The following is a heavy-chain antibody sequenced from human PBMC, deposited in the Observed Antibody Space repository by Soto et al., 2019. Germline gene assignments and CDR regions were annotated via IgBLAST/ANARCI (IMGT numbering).Heavy chain of an antibody. J-gene: IGHJ6*02. CDR2: INHSGST. CDR3: ARGRVYDFWSGYYKYYYYGMDV. V-gene: IGHV4-34*01. Sequence: PSETPSLTCAVYGESFSGYYWSWIRQPPGKGLEWIGEINHSGSTNYDPSLKSRVTISVDTSKTQFSLRLSSVTAADTAVYYCARGRVYDFWSGYYKYYYYGMDVWGQGTPVTVSS. CDR1: GESFSGYY. D-gene: IGHD3-3*01.